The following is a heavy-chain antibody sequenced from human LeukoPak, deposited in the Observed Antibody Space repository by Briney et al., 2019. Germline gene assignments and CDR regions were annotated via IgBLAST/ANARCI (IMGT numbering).Heavy chain of an antibody. J-gene: IGHJ6*03. V-gene: IGHV3-11*01. CDR3: ARDVIEYSSSSRYYYMDV. CDR2: ISSSGSTI. D-gene: IGHD6-6*01. Sequence: GGSLRLSCAASGFTFSDYYMSWIRQAPGKGLEWVSYISSSGSTIYYADSVKGRFTISRDNAKNSLYLQMNSLRAEDTAVYYCARDVIEYSSSSRYYYMDVWGKGTTVTVSS. CDR1: GFTFSDYY.